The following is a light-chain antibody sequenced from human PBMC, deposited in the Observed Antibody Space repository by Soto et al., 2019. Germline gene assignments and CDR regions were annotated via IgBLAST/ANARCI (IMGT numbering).Light chain of an antibody. J-gene: IGKJ5*01. CDR3: QQRSNWPIP. CDR2: DAS. CDR1: QSISSSY. V-gene: IGKV3D-20*02. Sequence: EIVLTQSPGTLSLSPGERATLSCRASQSISSSYLAWYQQKPGQPPRLLLYDASTRATGIPARFSGSGSGTDFTLTISSLEPEDFAVYYCQQRSNWPIPFGQGTRPEIK.